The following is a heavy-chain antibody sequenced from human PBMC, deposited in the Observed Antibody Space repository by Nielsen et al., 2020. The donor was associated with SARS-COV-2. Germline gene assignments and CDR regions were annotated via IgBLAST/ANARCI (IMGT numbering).Heavy chain of an antibody. Sequence: WIRQPPGKGLEWVAVISYDGSNKYYADSVKGRFTISRVNAKNSLYLQMNSLRAEDTAVYYCARDRITMVRGVRHYGMDVWGQGTTVTVSS. CDR3: ARDRITMVRGVRHYGMDV. CDR2: ISYDGSNK. J-gene: IGHJ6*02. D-gene: IGHD3-10*01. V-gene: IGHV3-33*05.